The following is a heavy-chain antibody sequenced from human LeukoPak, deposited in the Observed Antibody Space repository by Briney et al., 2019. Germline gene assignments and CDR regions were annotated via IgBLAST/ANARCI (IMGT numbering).Heavy chain of an antibody. CDR2: IYYSGST. V-gene: IGHV4-59*01. D-gene: IGHD5-18*01. Sequence: SETLSLTCTVSGGSISSYYWSWIRQPPGKGLEWIGYIYYSGSTNYNPSLKSRVTISVDTSKNQFSLKLSSVTAADTAVYYCARAEEYSYSMDVWGKGTTVTVPS. J-gene: IGHJ6*04. CDR3: ARAEEYSYSMDV. CDR1: GGSISSYY.